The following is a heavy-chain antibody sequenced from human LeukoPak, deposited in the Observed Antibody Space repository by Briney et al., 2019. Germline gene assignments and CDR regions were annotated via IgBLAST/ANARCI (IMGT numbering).Heavy chain of an antibody. Sequence: GASVKVSCKASGYTFTSYGISWVRQAPGQGLEWMGWISDYNVNTNYAQKVQGRVTMTTDTSTSTAYMELRSLRSDDTAVYYCARDLGSVDTAMVVGLFLSDYWGQGTLVTVSS. J-gene: IGHJ4*02. D-gene: IGHD5-18*01. CDR2: ISDYNVNT. V-gene: IGHV1-18*01. CDR1: GYTFTSYG. CDR3: ARDLGSVDTAMVVGLFLSDY.